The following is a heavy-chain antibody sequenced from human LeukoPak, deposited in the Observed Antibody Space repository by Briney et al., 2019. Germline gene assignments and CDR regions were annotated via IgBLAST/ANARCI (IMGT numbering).Heavy chain of an antibody. Sequence: ASVKVSCKASGYTFTSYGISWVRQAPGQGLEWMGWISAYNGNTNYAQKLQGRVTMTTDTSTSTAYMELRSLRSDDTAVYYCARVPHYSSSRYYFDYWGQGTLVTVSS. CDR3: ARVPHYSSSRYYFDY. J-gene: IGHJ4*02. D-gene: IGHD6-13*01. CDR1: GYTFTSYG. CDR2: ISAYNGNT. V-gene: IGHV1-18*01.